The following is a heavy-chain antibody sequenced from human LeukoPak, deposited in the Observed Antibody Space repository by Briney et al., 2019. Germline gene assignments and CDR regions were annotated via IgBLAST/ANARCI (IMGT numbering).Heavy chain of an antibody. V-gene: IGHV4-34*01. D-gene: IGHD3-10*01. Sequence: SETLSLTCAVYGGSFSGYYWSWIRQPPGKGLEWIGEINHSGSTNYNPSLKSRVTISVDTSKNQFSLKLSSVTAADTAVYYCARGRGYGSGSYYGYYFDYWGQGTLVTVSS. CDR3: ARGRGYGSGSYYGYYFDY. J-gene: IGHJ4*02. CDR2: INHSGST. CDR1: GGSFSGYY.